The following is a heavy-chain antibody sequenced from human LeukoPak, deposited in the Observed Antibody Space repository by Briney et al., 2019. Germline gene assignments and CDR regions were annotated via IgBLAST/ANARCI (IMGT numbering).Heavy chain of an antibody. D-gene: IGHD3-10*01. V-gene: IGHV3-53*01. CDR3: ARDGITMVRRVITTTYFDY. CDR1: GFTVSSNY. Sequence: GGSLRLSCAASGFTVSSNYMSWVRQAPGKGLEWVSVIYSGGSTYYADSVKGRFTISRDNSKNTLYLQMNSLRAEDTAVYYCARDGITMVRRVITTTYFDYSGQGTLVTVSS. CDR2: IYSGGST. J-gene: IGHJ4*02.